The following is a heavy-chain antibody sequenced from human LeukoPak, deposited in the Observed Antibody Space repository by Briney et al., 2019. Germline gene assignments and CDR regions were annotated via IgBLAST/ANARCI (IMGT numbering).Heavy chain of an antibody. CDR2: IYSSGST. Sequence: PSQTLSLTCTVSGCSISGYHWSWIRQPPGKGLEWIGYIYSSGSTEYNPSLKSRATISADTSKNQFSLKLAPATAADTAIYYCARRNDFDIWGQGTMVTVSS. CDR3: ARRNDFDI. J-gene: IGHJ3*02. CDR1: GCSISGYH. V-gene: IGHV4-4*08.